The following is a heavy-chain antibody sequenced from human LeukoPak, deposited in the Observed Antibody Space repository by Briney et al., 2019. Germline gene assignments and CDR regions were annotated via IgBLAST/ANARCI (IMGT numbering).Heavy chain of an antibody. Sequence: SETLSLTCTVSGGSISSYYWNWIRQHPGKGLEWIGYIYYSGSTYYNPSLKSRLTISVDTSKNQFSLKLSSVTAADTAVYYCARGGYCSGGSCYLTWFDPWGQGTLVTVSS. CDR1: GGSISSYY. D-gene: IGHD2-15*01. V-gene: IGHV4-59*06. CDR3: ARGGYCSGGSCYLTWFDP. J-gene: IGHJ5*02. CDR2: IYYSGST.